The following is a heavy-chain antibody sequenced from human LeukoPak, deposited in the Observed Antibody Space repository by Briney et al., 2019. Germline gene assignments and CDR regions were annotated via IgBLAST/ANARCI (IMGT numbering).Heavy chain of an antibody. J-gene: IGHJ4*02. V-gene: IGHV3-48*02. CDR3: AREWIASCGGSCYSTLGY. D-gene: IGHD2-21*01. CDR2: ISSSNIRT. CDR1: GFTFSSYA. Sequence: SGGSLRLSCAASGFTFSSYAMNWVRQAPGKGLEWISYISSSNIRTYYADSVRGRFTISRDNARNSLYLQMNSLTDDDTAVYYCAREWIASCGGSCYSTLGYWGQGTLVTVSS.